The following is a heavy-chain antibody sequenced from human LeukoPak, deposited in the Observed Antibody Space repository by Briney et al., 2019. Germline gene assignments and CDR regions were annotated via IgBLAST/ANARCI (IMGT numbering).Heavy chain of an antibody. CDR3: ARVSGYLFGFDY. CDR2: ISGSGGST. V-gene: IGHV3-23*01. CDR1: GFTFSSYA. J-gene: IGHJ4*02. D-gene: IGHD3-9*01. Sequence: PGGSLRLSCAASGFTFSSYAMSWVRQAPGKGLEWVSAISGSGGSTYYADSVKGRFTISRDNAKNSLYLQMNSLRDEDTAVYYCARVSGYLFGFDYWGQGTLVTVSS.